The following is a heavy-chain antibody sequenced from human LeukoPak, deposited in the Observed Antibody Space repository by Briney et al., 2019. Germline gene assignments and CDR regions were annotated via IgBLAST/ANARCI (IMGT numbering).Heavy chain of an antibody. CDR3: ARETDSTLFDY. CDR1: GFTFSRFS. CDR2: IKQDGSEK. V-gene: IGHV3-7*01. Sequence: GGSLRLSCAASGFTFSRFSMSWVRQAPGKGLEWVANIKQDGSEKYYVDSVKGRFTISRDNAKNSLDLQMNSLRAEDTGVYYCARETDSTLFDYWGQGTLVTVSS. J-gene: IGHJ4*02. D-gene: IGHD2-2*01.